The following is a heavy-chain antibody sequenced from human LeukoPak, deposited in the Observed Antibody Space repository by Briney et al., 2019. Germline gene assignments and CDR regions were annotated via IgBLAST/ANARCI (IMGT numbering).Heavy chain of an antibody. V-gene: IGHV3-23*01. CDR2: ISGSGNSI. J-gene: IGHJ4*02. Sequence: GGSLRLSCAASGFSFSSYVRSWVRQAPGRGLEWVSSISGSGNSIHYADSVRGRFTISRNNSKNMLYLQMNSLRAEDTAVYYCTNPPGNYFFDYWGQGTLVTVSS. CDR1: GFSFSSYV. CDR3: TNPPGNYFFDY.